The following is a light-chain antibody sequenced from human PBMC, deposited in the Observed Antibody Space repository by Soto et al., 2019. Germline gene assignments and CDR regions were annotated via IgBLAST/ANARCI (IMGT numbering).Light chain of an antibody. J-gene: IGKJ1*01. CDR2: DAS. CDR1: QSISIY. V-gene: IGKV1-5*01. Sequence: DIQKTQSPSSLFASVGDRVTITCRASQSISIYLAWYQQKPGRAPKLLIYDASTLESGVSSRFSGSGSGTEFTLTISSLQTDDFATYYCQQYNSYSSWTFGQGTKVDIK. CDR3: QQYNSYSSWT.